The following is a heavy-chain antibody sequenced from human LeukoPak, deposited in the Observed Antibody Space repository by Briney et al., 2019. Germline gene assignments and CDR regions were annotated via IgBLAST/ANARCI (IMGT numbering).Heavy chain of an antibody. V-gene: IGHV3-11*04. D-gene: IGHD6-13*01. CDR2: ISSSGSTI. J-gene: IGHJ3*02. CDR1: GFTFSDYY. CDR3: ERRRHSSSWYYDAFDI. Sequence: GGSLRLSCAASGFTFSDYYMSWIRQAPGKGLEWVSYISSSGSTIYYADSVKGRFTISRDNAKNSLYLQMNSLRAEDTAVYYCERRRHSSSWYYDAFDIWGQGTMVTVSS.